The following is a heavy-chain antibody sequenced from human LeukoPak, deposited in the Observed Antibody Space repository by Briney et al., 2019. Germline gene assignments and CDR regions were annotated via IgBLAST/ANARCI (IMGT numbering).Heavy chain of an antibody. Sequence: GGSLRLSCAASGSTFSSYGMHWVRQAPGKGLEWVAFIRYDGSNKYYADSVKGRFTISRDNSKNTLYLQMNSLRAEDTAVYYCAKGFMITFGGVDYWGQGTLVTVSS. CDR2: IRYDGSNK. V-gene: IGHV3-30*02. D-gene: IGHD3-16*01. J-gene: IGHJ4*02. CDR3: AKGFMITFGGVDY. CDR1: GSTFSSYG.